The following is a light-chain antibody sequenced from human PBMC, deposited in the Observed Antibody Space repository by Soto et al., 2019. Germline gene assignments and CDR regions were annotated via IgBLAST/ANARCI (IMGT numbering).Light chain of an antibody. CDR2: DDD. V-gene: IGLV1-51*01. CDR1: NSNIGANS. Sequence: QSVLTXPPSVSAAPGQKVTISCSGSNSNIGANSVSWYQHLPGTAPKVVIYDDDKRPSGIPDRFSGSKSGTSATLDITGLQIGDEADYYCGTWHSTLSVEWVFGGGTK. J-gene: IGLJ3*02. CDR3: GTWHSTLSVEWV.